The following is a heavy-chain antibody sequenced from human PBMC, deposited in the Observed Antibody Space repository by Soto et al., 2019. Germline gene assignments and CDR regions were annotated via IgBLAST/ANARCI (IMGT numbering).Heavy chain of an antibody. Sequence: QVQLVQSGAEVRKPGASVKVSCKASGYTFTSYGISWVRQAPGQGLEWMGLISAYNGNTNYAQKLQGRVTMTTDTSTSMVYMELRSLRSDDTAVYYCARAGGRNYYYGMDVWGQGTTVTVSS. CDR1: GYTFTSYG. V-gene: IGHV1-18*01. CDR2: ISAYNGNT. CDR3: ARAGGRNYYYGMDV. J-gene: IGHJ6*02. D-gene: IGHD2-8*02.